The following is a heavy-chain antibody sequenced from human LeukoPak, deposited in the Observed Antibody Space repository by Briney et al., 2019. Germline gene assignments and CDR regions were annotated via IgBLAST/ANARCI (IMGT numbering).Heavy chain of an antibody. J-gene: IGHJ6*03. CDR3: AKWSIVGAIELSNYMDV. V-gene: IGHV3-23*01. CDR2: ISGSGGST. Sequence: GGSLRLSCAASGFTFSNYWMSWVRQAPGKGLEWVSAISGSGGSTYYADSVKGRFTISRDNSKNTLYLQMNSLRAEDTAVYYCAKWSIVGAIELSNYMDVWGKGTTVTVSS. CDR1: GFTFSNYW. D-gene: IGHD1-26*01.